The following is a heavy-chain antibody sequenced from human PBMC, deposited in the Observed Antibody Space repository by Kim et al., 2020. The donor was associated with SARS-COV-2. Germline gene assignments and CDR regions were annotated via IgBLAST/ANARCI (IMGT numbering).Heavy chain of an antibody. CDR2: ISGSTTST. V-gene: IGHV3-23*01. D-gene: IGHD2-8*02. J-gene: IGHJ4*02. CDR1: GFNFKNYG. Sequence: GGSLRLSCEASGFNFKNYGMSWVRQAPGKGLEWVSGISGSTTSTNYADSVKGRFTISRDNSKNTLYLQMNNLRAEDTAAYYCARGGGCVGGVCYMGGDYWGKGILVTVSS. CDR3: ARGGGCVGGVCYMGGDY.